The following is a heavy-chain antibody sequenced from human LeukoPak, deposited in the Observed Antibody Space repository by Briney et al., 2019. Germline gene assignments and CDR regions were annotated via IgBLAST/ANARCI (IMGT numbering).Heavy chain of an antibody. Sequence: SETLSLTCAVYGGSFSGYYWNWIRQPPGKGLEWIGEINHSGSTNYNPSLKSRVTTSVDTSKNQFSLKVNSVTAADTAVYYCATRPTPPYYYYYMDVWGKGTTVTVSS. V-gene: IGHV4-34*01. D-gene: IGHD4-23*01. J-gene: IGHJ6*03. CDR3: ATRPTPPYYYYYMDV. CDR2: INHSGST. CDR1: GGSFSGYY.